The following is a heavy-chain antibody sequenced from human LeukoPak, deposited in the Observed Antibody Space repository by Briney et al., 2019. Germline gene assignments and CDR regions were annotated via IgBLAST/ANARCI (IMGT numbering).Heavy chain of an antibody. J-gene: IGHJ6*03. Sequence: SETLSLTCAVYGGSFSGYYWSWIRQPPGKGLEWIGEINHSGSTNYNPSLKSRVTISVDTSKNQFSLKLSSVTAADTAVYYCARGVFVVVPAAMAYYYYMDVWGKGTTVIVSS. CDR2: INHSGST. V-gene: IGHV4-34*01. CDR1: GGSFSGYY. D-gene: IGHD2-2*01. CDR3: ARGVFVVVPAAMAYYYYMDV.